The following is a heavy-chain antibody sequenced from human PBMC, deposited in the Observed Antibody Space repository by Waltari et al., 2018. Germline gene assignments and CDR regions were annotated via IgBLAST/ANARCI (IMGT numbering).Heavy chain of an antibody. CDR2: INAGNGNT. CDR1: GYTFTSYA. D-gene: IGHD4-17*01. Sequence: QVQLVQSGAEVKKPGASVKVSCKASGYTFTSYAMHWVRQAPGQRLEWMGWINAGNGNTKYSQKFQGRVTITRDTSASTAYMELGSLRSEDTAVYYCARDGATVVTSQLIYYYYGMDVWGQGTTVTVSS. V-gene: IGHV1-3*01. CDR3: ARDGATVVTSQLIYYYYGMDV. J-gene: IGHJ6*02.